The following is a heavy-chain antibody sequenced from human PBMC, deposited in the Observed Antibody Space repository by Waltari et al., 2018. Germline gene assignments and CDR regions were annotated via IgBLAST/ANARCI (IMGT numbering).Heavy chain of an antibody. CDR2: ISSSSSTI. Sequence: EVQLVESGGGLVQPGGSLRLSCAASGFTFSSYSMNWVRQAPGKGLEWVSYISSSSSTIYYADSVKGRFTISRDNAKNSLYLQMNSLRAEDTAVYYCARVIAVAGDIWGQGTMVTVSS. CDR3: ARVIAVAGDI. V-gene: IGHV3-48*01. D-gene: IGHD6-19*01. CDR1: GFTFSSYS. J-gene: IGHJ3*02.